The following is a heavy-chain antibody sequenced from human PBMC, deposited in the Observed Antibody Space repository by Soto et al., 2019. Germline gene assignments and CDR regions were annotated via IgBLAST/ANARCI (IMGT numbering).Heavy chain of an antibody. CDR2: MNPDGSEK. J-gene: IGHJ5*02. Sequence: EVYLVESWGGLVQPGGSLRLSCAASGFTFSDYWMTWVRQAPGKGLEGVANMNPDGSEKYYVDSVKGRFTISRDNAKNSLYLQMNSLRGEDTAVYYCTRDLNHDCGPWGQGTHVIVSS. CDR3: TRDLNHDCGP. D-gene: IGHD2-21*01. CDR1: GFTFSDYW. V-gene: IGHV3-7*04.